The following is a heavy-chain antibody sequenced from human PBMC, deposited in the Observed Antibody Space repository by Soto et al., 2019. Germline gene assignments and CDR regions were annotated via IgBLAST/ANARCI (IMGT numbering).Heavy chain of an antibody. CDR2: INPNSGGT. CDR1: GYTFTGYY. CDR3: ARSGRGYSGYAPGGEYYYYMDV. J-gene: IGHJ6*03. V-gene: IGHV1-2*04. D-gene: IGHD5-12*01. Sequence: ASVKVSCKASGYTFTGYYMHWVRQAPGQGLEWMGWINPNSGGTNYAQKFQGWVTMTRDTSISTAYMELSRLRSDDTAVYYCARSGRGYSGYAPGGEYYYYMDVWGKGTTVTVSS.